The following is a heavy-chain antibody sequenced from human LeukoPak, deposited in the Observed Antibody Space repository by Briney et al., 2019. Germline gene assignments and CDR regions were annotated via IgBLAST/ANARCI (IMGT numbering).Heavy chain of an antibody. CDR2: INPSGGST. V-gene: IGHV1-46*01. J-gene: IGHJ6*03. CDR3: ARDAIVVVPAARIYYYYYYMDV. CDR1: GYTFTSYY. Sequence: ASVKVSCKASGYTFTSYYMHWVRQAPGQGLEWMGIINPSGGSTSYAQKFQGRVTMTRDMSTSTVYMELSSLRSEDTAVYYCARDAIVVVPAARIYYYYYYMDVWGKGTTVTVSS. D-gene: IGHD2-2*01.